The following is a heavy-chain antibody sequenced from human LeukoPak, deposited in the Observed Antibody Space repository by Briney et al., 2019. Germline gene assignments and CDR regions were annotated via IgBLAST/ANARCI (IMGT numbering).Heavy chain of an antibody. J-gene: IGHJ4*02. CDR1: TYSISSAYY. Sequence: SETLSLTCSVSTYSISSAYYWGWIRPPPGKGLQWIGSIYHSGSTSYNPSLKSRVTISVDTSKNQFSLKLSSVTAADTAVYYCAIVPAESWWRRGLDYWGQGTLVTVSS. CDR3: AIVPAESWWRRGLDY. V-gene: IGHV4-38-2*02. D-gene: IGHD2-8*02. CDR2: IYHSGST.